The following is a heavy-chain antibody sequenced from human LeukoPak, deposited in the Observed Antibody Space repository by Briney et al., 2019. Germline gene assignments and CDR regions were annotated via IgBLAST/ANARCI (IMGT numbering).Heavy chain of an antibody. CDR1: GFTFSSYA. V-gene: IGHV3-30*04. CDR3: ARVDDLDAFDI. D-gene: IGHD2-2*03. Sequence: QTGGSLRLSCAASGFTFSSYAMHWVRQAPGKGLEWVAVISDDESNKYYADSVKGRFTISRDNSKNTLYLQMNRLRAEDTAVYYCARVDDLDAFDIWGQGTMVTVSS. CDR2: ISDDESNK. J-gene: IGHJ3*02.